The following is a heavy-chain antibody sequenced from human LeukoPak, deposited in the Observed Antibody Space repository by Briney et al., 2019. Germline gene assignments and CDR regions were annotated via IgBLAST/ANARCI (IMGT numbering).Heavy chain of an antibody. CDR1: GGSIRSTSYY. CDR3: ARHVRFTMVRGVINAFDI. CDR2: IYYSGST. D-gene: IGHD3-10*01. V-gene: IGHV4-39*01. Sequence: PSETLSLTCTVSGGSIRSTSYYWGWIRQPPGKGLEWIGSIYYSGSTYYNPSLKSRVTISVDTSKNQFSLKLSSVTAADTAVYYCARHVRFTMVRGVINAFDIWGQGTMVTVSS. J-gene: IGHJ3*02.